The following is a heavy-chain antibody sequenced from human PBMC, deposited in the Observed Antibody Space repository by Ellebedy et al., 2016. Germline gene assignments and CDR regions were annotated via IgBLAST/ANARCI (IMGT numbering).Heavy chain of an antibody. CDR3: TTVYRYNYDSV. V-gene: IGHV3-15*01. CDR1: GFTFSNAW. J-gene: IGHJ4*02. CDR2: TKSKTDGGAA. D-gene: IGHD5-18*01. Sequence: GESLKISCAASGFTFSNAWMNWVRQAPGQGLEWVGRTKSKTDGGAADYAAPVKGRFTISRDESKNTQYLQMNSRKTEDTAVYFCTTVYRYNYDSVWGQGTLVTVSS.